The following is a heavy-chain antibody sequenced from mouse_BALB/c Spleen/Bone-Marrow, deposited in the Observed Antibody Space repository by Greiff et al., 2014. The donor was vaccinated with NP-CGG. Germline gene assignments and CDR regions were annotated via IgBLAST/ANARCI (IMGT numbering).Heavy chain of an antibody. CDR1: GYTFTSYW. CDR3: AAYYGSSYWAMDY. Sequence: QVQLQQPGAELARPGASVNLSCKASGYTFTSYWMQWVKQRPGQGLEWIGAIYPGDGDTRYTQKFKGRATLTADKSSSTAYMQLSSLASEDSAVYYCAAYYGSSYWAMDYWGQGISVTVSS. J-gene: IGHJ4*01. D-gene: IGHD1-1*01. V-gene: IGHV1-87*01. CDR2: IYPGDGDT.